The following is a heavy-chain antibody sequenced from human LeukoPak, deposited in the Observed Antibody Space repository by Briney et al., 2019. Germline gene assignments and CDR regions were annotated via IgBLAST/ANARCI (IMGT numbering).Heavy chain of an antibody. Sequence: PSETLSRTCTVSGGSISSYYWSWIRQPPGKGLEWIGYIYYSGSTNYNPSLKSRVTISVDTSKNQFSLKLSSVTAADTAVYYCARRSGGGWGYYFDYWGQGTLVTVSS. CDR3: ARRSGGGWGYYFDY. CDR2: IYYSGST. D-gene: IGHD7-27*01. CDR1: GGSISSYY. V-gene: IGHV4-59*01. J-gene: IGHJ4*02.